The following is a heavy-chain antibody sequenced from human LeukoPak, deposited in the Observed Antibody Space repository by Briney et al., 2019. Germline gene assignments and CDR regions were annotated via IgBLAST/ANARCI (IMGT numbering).Heavy chain of an antibody. J-gene: IGHJ4*02. Sequence: PSETLSLTCTVSGGSISSYYWSWIRQPPGKGLEWIGYIYYSGSTNYNPSLKRRVTISVDTSKNQFSLKLSSVTAADTAVYYCARGVYIAAAQYAYWGQGTLVTVSS. CDR3: ARGVYIAAAQYAY. CDR2: IYYSGST. CDR1: GGSISSYY. D-gene: IGHD6-13*01. V-gene: IGHV4-59*01.